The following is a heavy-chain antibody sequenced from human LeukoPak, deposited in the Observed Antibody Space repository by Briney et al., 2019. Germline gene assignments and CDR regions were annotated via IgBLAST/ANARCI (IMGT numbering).Heavy chain of an antibody. CDR2: IKSKTDGGTT. CDR1: GFTFSNAW. CDR3: TQSSYSSSWVEFDY. V-gene: IGHV3-15*01. J-gene: IGHJ4*02. Sequence: GGSLRLSCAASGFTFSNAWMSWDRQAPGKGLEWVGRIKSKTDGGTTDYAAPVKGRFTISRDDSKNTLYLQMNSLKTEDTAVYYCTQSSYSSSWVEFDYWGQGTLVTVSS. D-gene: IGHD6-13*01.